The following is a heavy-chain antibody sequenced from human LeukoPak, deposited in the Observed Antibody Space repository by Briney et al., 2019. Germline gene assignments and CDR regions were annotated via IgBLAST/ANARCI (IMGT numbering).Heavy chain of an antibody. V-gene: IGHV3-7*03. CDR1: GFIFGSYW. Sequence: GESLRLSRAASGFIFGSYWMSWVRQVPGKGLEWVANIKQDGSETYYLDSVEGRFTISRDNSKNTLYLQMNSLQADDTAVYYCARGLRWRDYWGQGTLVTVSS. J-gene: IGHJ4*02. CDR2: IKQDGSET. D-gene: IGHD4-23*01. CDR3: ARGLRWRDY.